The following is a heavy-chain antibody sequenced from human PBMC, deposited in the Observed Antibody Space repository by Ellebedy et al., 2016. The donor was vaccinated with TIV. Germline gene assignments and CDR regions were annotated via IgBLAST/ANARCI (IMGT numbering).Heavy chain of an antibody. CDR3: ARGPLDRSPPFYFDN. J-gene: IGHJ4*02. CDR2: ISGSGGSV. Sequence: GESLKISCPASGFAFSDYMMTWVRQAPGRGLEWVSAISGSGGSVYYADSVRGRFTISRDNARKTLWLQMNSLRAEDTALYYCARGPLDRSPPFYFDNWGPGTQVTVSS. D-gene: IGHD1-14*01. V-gene: IGHV3-23*01. CDR1: GFAFSDYM.